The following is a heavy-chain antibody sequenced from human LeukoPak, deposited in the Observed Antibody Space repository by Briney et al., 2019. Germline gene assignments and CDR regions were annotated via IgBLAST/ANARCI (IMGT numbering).Heavy chain of an antibody. D-gene: IGHD6-19*01. Sequence: SQTLSLTCTVSGGSISSGSYYWSWIRQPAGKGLEWIGRIYTSGSTNYNPSLKSRVTISVDTSKNQFSLKLSSVTAADTAVYYCAREALPAGWYFDLWGRGTLVTVSS. CDR2: IYTSGST. CDR3: AREALPAGWYFDL. J-gene: IGHJ2*01. CDR1: GGSISSGSYY. V-gene: IGHV4-61*02.